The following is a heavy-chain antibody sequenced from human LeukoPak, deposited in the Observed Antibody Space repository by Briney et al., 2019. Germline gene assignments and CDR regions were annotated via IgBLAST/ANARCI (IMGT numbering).Heavy chain of an antibody. CDR1: GFTFSNYA. Sequence: GGSLRLSCAASGFTFSNYAMHWVRQAPGKGPEWVALISYDGSNKNYADSVKGRFTISRDNSKNTLFLQMNSLRPDDTAIYSCARQESRNYYYEGLDYWGQGNLVTVSS. CDR2: ISYDGSNK. D-gene: IGHD3-22*01. CDR3: ARQESRNYYYEGLDY. V-gene: IGHV3-30*04. J-gene: IGHJ4*02.